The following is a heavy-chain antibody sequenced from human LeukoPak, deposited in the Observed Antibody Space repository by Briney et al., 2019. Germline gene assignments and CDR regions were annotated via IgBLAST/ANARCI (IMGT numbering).Heavy chain of an antibody. CDR1: GFNFGNYA. CDR2: IPSGGFYE. J-gene: IGHJ4*02. D-gene: IGHD3-10*01. Sequence: GGSLRLSCAASGFNFGNYAMHRVRQAPGKGLEWVSLIPSGGFYEYYADSVKGRFTISRDDSGNTLYLQLNSLRPEDTAVYYCARDSTYYYESGSSGPHYFDNWGQGTLVTVSS. V-gene: IGHV3-30-3*01. CDR3: ARDSTYYYESGSSGPHYFDN.